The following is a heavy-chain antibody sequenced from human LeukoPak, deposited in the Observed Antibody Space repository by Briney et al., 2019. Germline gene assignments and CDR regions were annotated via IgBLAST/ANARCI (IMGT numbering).Heavy chain of an antibody. V-gene: IGHV1-69*04. CDR3: ARETQQLSPYYFDY. CDR1: GGTFSSYA. J-gene: IGHJ4*02. CDR2: IIPILGIA. Sequence: SVKVSCKASGGTFSSYAISWVRQAPGQGLEWMGRIIPILGIANYAQKFQGRVTITADKSTSTAYMELSSLRSEDTAVSYCARETQQLSPYYFDYWGQGTLVTASS. D-gene: IGHD6-13*01.